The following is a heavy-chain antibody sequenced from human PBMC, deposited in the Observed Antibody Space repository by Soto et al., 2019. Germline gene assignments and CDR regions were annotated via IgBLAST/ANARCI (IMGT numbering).Heavy chain of an antibody. Sequence: PGGSLRLSCAASDFTFSNAWINWVRQAPGKGLEWVGRIKSKTHGGTTDFAAPVKGRFAISRDDSKNMVCLQMNSLKTEDTAVYYCGNAIYKRLVRTWGQGTLVTVSS. J-gene: IGHJ5*02. CDR2: IKSKTHGGTT. V-gene: IGHV3-15*07. CDR1: DFTFSNAW. D-gene: IGHD6-6*01. CDR3: GNAIYKRLVRT.